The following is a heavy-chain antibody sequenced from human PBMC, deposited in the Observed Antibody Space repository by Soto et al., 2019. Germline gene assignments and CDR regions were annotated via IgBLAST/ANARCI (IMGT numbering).Heavy chain of an antibody. J-gene: IGHJ4*02. V-gene: IGHV1-18*01. CDR1: GYTFTSYG. Sequence: QVHLVQSGAEVKKPGASVKVSCKASGYTFTSYGITWVRQAPGQGLEWMGWISARNGNTDYARKLQGRVIVTRDTSTGTAYMERRSLISDDSAVYYCGRGRYGEYWGQGALVTVFS. CDR2: ISARNGNT. D-gene: IGHD3-10*01. CDR3: GRGRYGEY.